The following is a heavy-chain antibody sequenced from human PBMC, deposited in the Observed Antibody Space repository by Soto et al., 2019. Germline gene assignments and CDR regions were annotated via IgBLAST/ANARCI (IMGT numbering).Heavy chain of an antibody. Sequence: QVQLVQSGAEVKKPGSSVKVSCKASGGTFSSYTISWVRQAPGQGLEWMGRIIPILGIANYAQKFKGRVTITADKSTSTAYMELSSLRSEDTAVYYCARGRGVTPLYYYYGMDVWGQGTTVTVSS. CDR2: IIPILGIA. CDR1: GGTFSSYT. V-gene: IGHV1-69*02. D-gene: IGHD3-10*01. CDR3: ARGRGVTPLYYYYGMDV. J-gene: IGHJ6*02.